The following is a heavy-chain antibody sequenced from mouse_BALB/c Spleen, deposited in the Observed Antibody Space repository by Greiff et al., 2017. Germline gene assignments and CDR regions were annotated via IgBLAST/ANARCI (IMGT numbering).Heavy chain of an antibody. V-gene: IGHV1-5*01. CDR1: GYTFTSYW. CDR2: IYPGNSDT. D-gene: IGHD2-4*01. CDR3: ARCYYDYDYAMDY. Sequence: EVQLQQSGTVLARPGASVKMSCKASGYTFTSYWMHWVKQRPGQGLEWIGAIYPGNSDTSYNQKFKGKAKLTAVTSTSTAYMELSSLTNEDSAVYFCARCYYDYDYAMDYWGQGTSVTVSS. J-gene: IGHJ4*01.